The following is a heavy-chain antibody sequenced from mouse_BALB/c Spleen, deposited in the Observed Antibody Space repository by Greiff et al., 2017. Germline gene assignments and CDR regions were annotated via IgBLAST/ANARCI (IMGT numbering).Heavy chain of an antibody. Sequence: EVQLQQSGAELVKPGASVKLSCTASGFNIKDTYMHWVKQRPEQGLEWIGRIDPANGNTKYDPKFQGKATITADTSSNTAYLQLSSLTSEDTAVYYCASYYRYDGYAMDYWGQGTSVTVSS. J-gene: IGHJ4*01. V-gene: IGHV14-3*02. CDR3: ASYYRYDGYAMDY. D-gene: IGHD2-14*01. CDR2: IDPANGNT. CDR1: GFNIKDTY.